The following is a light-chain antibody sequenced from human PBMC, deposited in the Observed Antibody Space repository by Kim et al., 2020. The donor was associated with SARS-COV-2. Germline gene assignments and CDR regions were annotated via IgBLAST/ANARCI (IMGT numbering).Light chain of an antibody. CDR1: TSYIGAYNY. V-gene: IGLV2-14*03. J-gene: IGLJ3*02. CDR2: DVY. CDR3: LSYTISMALM. Sequence: GQSITISCTGTTSYIGAYNYVSWFQQHPSRAPKRMCSDVYKRPSGVYNRFSAAKAGNTASLTISGLQDEDEAHYYCLSYTISMALMFGGGTQLTVL.